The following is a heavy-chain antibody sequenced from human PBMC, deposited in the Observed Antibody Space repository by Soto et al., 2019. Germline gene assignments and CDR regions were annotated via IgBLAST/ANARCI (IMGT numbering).Heavy chain of an antibody. CDR1: GGSISSYY. V-gene: IGHV4-59*01. CDR3: ARGDYDILTGYYLSYYYYYMDV. CDR2: IYYSGST. J-gene: IGHJ6*03. D-gene: IGHD3-9*01. Sequence: SETLSLTCTVSGGSISSYYWSWIRQPPGKGLEWIGYIYYSGSTNYNPSLKSRVTISVDTSKNQFSLKLSSVTAADTAVYYCARGDYDILTGYYLSYYYYYMDVRGKGTTVTVSS.